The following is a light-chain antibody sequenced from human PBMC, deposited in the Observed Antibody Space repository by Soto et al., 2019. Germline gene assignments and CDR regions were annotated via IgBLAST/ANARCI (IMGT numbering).Light chain of an antibody. CDR2: EGS. CDR1: SSDVENYNL. CDR3: CSYAGSSTWV. J-gene: IGLJ3*02. Sequence: QSARTQPASVSGSPGQSITISCTGTSSDVENYNLVSWYQQHSGKAPKLMIYEGSKRPSGVSNRFSGSKSGNTASLTISGLQAEDEADYYCCSYAGSSTWVFGGGTKLTVL. V-gene: IGLV2-23*01.